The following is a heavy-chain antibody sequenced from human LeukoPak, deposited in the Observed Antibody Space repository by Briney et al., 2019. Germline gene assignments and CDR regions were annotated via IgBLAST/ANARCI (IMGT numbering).Heavy chain of an antibody. CDR2: IYYSGST. V-gene: IGHV4-59*01. J-gene: IGHJ6*04. Sequence: SETLSLTCTVSGGSISSYYWSWIRQPPGKGLEWIGYIYYSGSTNYNPSLKSRVTISVDTSKNQFSLKLSSVTAADTAVYYCARVDSQALSSGWNYYGMDVWGKGTTVTVSS. CDR1: GGSISSYY. CDR3: ARVDSQALSSGWNYYGMDV. D-gene: IGHD6-19*01.